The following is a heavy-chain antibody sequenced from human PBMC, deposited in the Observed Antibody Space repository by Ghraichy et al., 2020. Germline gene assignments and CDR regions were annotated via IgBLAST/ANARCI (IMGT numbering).Heavy chain of an antibody. V-gene: IGHV3-7*03. CDR1: GFTFSSYW. CDR3: ARVDLVWIQLYYFDY. CDR2: IKQDGSEK. J-gene: IGHJ4*02. Sequence: GGSLRLSCAASGFTFSSYWMSWVRQAPGKGLEWVANIKQDGSEKYYVDSVKGRFTISRDNAKNSLYLQMNSLRAEDTAVYYCARVDLVWIQLYYFDYWGQGTLVTVSS. D-gene: IGHD5-18*01.